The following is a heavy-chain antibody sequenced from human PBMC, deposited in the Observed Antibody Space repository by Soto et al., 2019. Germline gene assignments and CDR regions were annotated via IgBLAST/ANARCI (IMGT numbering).Heavy chain of an antibody. CDR1: GGSISSYY. Sequence: QVQLQESGPGLVKPSETLSLTCTVSGGSISSYYWSWIRQPPGKGLEWIGYIYYSGSTNYNPSLKSRXXIXVXTSKNQFSLKLSSVTAADTAVYYCARGIAAAGEFDYWGQGTLVTVSS. CDR2: IYYSGST. J-gene: IGHJ4*02. D-gene: IGHD6-13*01. CDR3: ARGIAAAGEFDY. V-gene: IGHV4-59*01.